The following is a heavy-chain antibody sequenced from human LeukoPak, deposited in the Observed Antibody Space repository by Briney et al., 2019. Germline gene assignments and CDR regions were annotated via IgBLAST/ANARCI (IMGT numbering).Heavy chain of an antibody. V-gene: IGHV3-7*01. J-gene: IGHJ4*02. CDR3: ARELLGHGYNSGDFDY. Sequence: GGSLRLSCAASGFTFSIHSMNWVHQAPGKGLEWVANIKQDGNEKYYVDSVKGRFTISRDNAKNSLYLQMNSLRAEDTAVYYCARELLGHGYNSGDFDYWGQGTLVTVSS. D-gene: IGHD5-24*01. CDR1: GFTFSIHS. CDR2: IKQDGNEK.